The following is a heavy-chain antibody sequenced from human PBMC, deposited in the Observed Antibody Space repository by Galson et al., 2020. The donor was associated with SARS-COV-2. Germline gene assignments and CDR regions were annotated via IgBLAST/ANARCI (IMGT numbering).Heavy chain of an antibody. CDR1: GGSISSGDYY. CDR3: ARDRAPRYYDFWSGYDPAFDI. V-gene: IGHV4-30-4*01. CDR2: IYYSGST. J-gene: IGHJ3*02. D-gene: IGHD3-3*01. Sequence: ETSETLSLTCTVSGGSISSGDYYWSWIRQPPGKGLEWIGYIYYSGSTYYNPSLKSRVTISVDTSKNQFSLKLSSVTAADTAAYYCARDRAPRYYDFWSGYDPAFDIWVQGTMVTVSS.